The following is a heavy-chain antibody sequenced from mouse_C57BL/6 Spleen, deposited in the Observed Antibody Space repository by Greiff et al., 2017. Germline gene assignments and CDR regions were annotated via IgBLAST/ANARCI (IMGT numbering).Heavy chain of an antibody. J-gene: IGHJ2*01. CDR2: IHPNSGST. V-gene: IGHV1-64*01. D-gene: IGHD2-3*01. CDR3: ARSTFYDGYVDYFDD. Sequence: VQLQQPGAELVKPGASVKLSCKASGYTFTSYWMHWVKQRPGQGLEWIGMIHPNSGSTNYNEKFKSKATLTVDKSSSTAYMQLSSLTSEDSAVYYCARSTFYDGYVDYFDDWGQGTTLTVSS. CDR1: GYTFTSYW.